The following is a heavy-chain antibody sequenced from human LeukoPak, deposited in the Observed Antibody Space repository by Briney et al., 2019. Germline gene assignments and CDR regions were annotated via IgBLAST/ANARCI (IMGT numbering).Heavy chain of an antibody. D-gene: IGHD3-22*01. CDR1: GFTFGSYA. J-gene: IGHJ4*02. CDR3: ASGYYDSSGYYTGLDY. V-gene: IGHV3-74*01. CDR2: INSDGSST. Sequence: GGSLRLSCAASGFTFGSYAMSWVRQAPGKGLVWVSRINSDGSSTSYADSVKGRFTISRDNAKNTLYLQMNSLRAEDTAVYYCASGYYDSSGYYTGLDYWGQGTLVTVSS.